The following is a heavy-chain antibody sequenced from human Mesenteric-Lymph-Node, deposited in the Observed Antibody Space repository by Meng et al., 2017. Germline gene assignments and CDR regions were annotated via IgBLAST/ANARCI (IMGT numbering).Heavy chain of an antibody. CDR1: GFTFGNYA. CDR2: ISSDGSHK. D-gene: IGHD3-3*01. Sequence: GESLKISCAASGFTFGNYAVHWVLQAPGNGLEWVAVISSDGSHKYYADSLKGRVTISRDNSKITLYLPMISLRVGDTAVYYCARENYFPANGRGVVLVSSVLDALDIWGQGTMVTVSS. V-gene: IGHV3-30*04. J-gene: IGHJ3*02. CDR3: ARENYFPANGRGVVLVSSVLDALDI.